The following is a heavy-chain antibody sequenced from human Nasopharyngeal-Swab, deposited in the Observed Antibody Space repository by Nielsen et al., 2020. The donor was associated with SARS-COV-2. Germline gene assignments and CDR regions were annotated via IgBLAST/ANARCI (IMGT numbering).Heavy chain of an antibody. J-gene: IGHJ4*02. CDR3: ARVPVAGSFPLHFDY. D-gene: IGHD6-19*01. CDR2: ISGSGGST. Sequence: GESLKISCAASGFTFSSYAMSWVRQAPGKGLEWVSAISGSGGSTYYADSVKGRFTISRDNSKNTLYLQMNSLRAEDTAVYYCARVPVAGSFPLHFDYWGQGTLVTVSS. V-gene: IGHV3-23*01. CDR1: GFTFSSYA.